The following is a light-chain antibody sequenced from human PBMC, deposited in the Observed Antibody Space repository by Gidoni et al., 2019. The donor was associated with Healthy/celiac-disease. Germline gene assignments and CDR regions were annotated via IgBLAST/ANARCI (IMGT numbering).Light chain of an antibody. CDR1: QSVSSY. CDR2: DAS. CDR3: QQRSNWPLIT. V-gene: IGKV3-11*01. Sequence: ATLSLSPGERATLSCRASQSVSSYLAWYQQKPGQAPRLLIYDASNRATGIPARFSGSGSGTDFPLTIRRLEPEDFAVYYCQQRSNWPLITFGQGTRLEIK. J-gene: IGKJ5*01.